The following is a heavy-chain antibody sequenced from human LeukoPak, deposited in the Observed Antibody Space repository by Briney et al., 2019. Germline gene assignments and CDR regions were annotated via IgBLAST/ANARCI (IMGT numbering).Heavy chain of an antibody. Sequence: PGGSLRLSCAASGFTFSSYGMSWVRQAPGKGLEWVSAISGSGGSTYYADSVKGRFTISRDNSKNTLYLQMNSLRAEDTAVYYCARAVGYDSSGYNHLWYFDYWGQGTLVTVSS. D-gene: IGHD3-22*01. CDR3: ARAVGYDSSGYNHLWYFDY. CDR1: GFTFSSYG. CDR2: ISGSGGST. V-gene: IGHV3-23*01. J-gene: IGHJ4*02.